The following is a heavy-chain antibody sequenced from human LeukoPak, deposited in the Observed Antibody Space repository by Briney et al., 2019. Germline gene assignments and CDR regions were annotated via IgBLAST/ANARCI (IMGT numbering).Heavy chain of an antibody. Sequence: GGSLRLSCAASVYTFSRYDMNWVRQAPGEGGEGVSYISIGDSTIYYAVSVRGLFTISRDNAKNSLYLQMNSLRVEDTAVYYCARMQQLVDFVDYWGQGTLVTVSS. CDR1: VYTFSRYD. CDR3: ARMQQLVDFVDY. V-gene: IGHV3-48*03. D-gene: IGHD6-13*01. CDR2: ISIGDSTI. J-gene: IGHJ4*02.